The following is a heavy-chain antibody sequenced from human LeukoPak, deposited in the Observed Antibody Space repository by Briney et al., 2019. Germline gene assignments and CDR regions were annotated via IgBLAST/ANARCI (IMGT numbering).Heavy chain of an antibody. CDR1: GFTFSNYG. CDR2: IRYDGSDI. Sequence: GGSLRLSCAASGFTFSNYGMHWVRQAPGKGLEWVAFIRYDGSDIYYADSVKGRFTISRDNSKNTLLLEMNSLRGEDTAVYYCARVQGGGYRTADYWGQGTLVTGSS. J-gene: IGHJ4*02. V-gene: IGHV3-30*02. CDR3: ARVQGGGYRTADY. D-gene: IGHD6-19*01.